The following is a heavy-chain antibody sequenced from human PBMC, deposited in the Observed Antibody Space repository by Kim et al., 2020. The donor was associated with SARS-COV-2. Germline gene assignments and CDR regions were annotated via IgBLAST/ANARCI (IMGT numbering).Heavy chain of an antibody. Sequence: GGSLRLSCAASGFTFTHYWMNWVRQAPGKGLEWVANIKQDGSDKYYVDSVKGRFTISRDNGKNSLYLQMNSLRAEDAAVYYCARPGGGPFDIWGQGTVVTVSS. V-gene: IGHV3-7*01. D-gene: IGHD3-16*01. CDR1: GFTFTHYW. J-gene: IGHJ3*02. CDR3: ARPGGGPFDI. CDR2: IKQDGSDK.